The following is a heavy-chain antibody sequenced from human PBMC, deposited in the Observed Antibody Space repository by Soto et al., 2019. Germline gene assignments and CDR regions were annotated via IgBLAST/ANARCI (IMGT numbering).Heavy chain of an antibody. CDR1: GFTFSSYA. J-gene: IGHJ4*02. CDR2: ISGGGST. CDR3: AKEGRTRGGGYFDF. V-gene: IGHV3-23*01. Sequence: EVQLLESGGGLIQTGGSLRLSCAASGFTFSSYAMSWVRQAPGKGLAWVSAISGGGSTYYADSVKGRFTISRDNSKNTLYLQMNSLRAEDTAVYYCAKEGRTRGGGYFDFWGQGTLVTVSS. D-gene: IGHD3-10*01.